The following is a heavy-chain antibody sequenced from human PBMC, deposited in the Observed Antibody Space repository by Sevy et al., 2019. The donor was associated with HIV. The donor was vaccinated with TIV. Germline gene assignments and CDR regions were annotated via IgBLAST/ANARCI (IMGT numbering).Heavy chain of an antibody. Sequence: SETLSLTCAVSGGSISSTNWWSWVRQPPGKGLEWIGEVYDSGSTNYNPSLKSRVSISVDKAKNQFSVKLSSVTAADTAVYYCAREKTTAFAFDPWGQGALVTVSS. CDR2: VYDSGST. CDR1: GGSISSTNW. D-gene: IGHD4-17*01. J-gene: IGHJ5*02. CDR3: AREKTTAFAFDP. V-gene: IGHV4-4*02.